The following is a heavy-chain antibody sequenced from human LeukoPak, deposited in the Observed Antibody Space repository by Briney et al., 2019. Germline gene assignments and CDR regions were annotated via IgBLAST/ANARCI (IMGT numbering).Heavy chain of an antibody. J-gene: IGHJ4*02. CDR1: GYTFTSYG. D-gene: IGHD2-2*01. CDR2: ISAYNGNT. V-gene: IGHV1-18*01. Sequence: ASVKVSCKASGYTFTSYGISWVRQAPGQGLEWMGWISAYNGNTNYAQKLQGRVTMTTDTSTSTAYMELSSLRSEDTAVYYCARGWYCSSTSCSEPHYWGQGTLVTVSS. CDR3: ARGWYCSSTSCSEPHY.